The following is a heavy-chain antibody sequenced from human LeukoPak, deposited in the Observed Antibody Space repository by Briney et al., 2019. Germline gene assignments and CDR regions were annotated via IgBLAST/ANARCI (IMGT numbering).Heavy chain of an antibody. CDR2: ISGSDVST. CDR1: GFTFSSYG. V-gene: IGHV3-23*01. Sequence: GGSLRLSCAASGFTFSSYGMSWVRQAPGKGLEWVSAISGSDVSTYYADSMKGRFTISRDNSKNTLYLQMNSLRAEDTAVCYCARDDETYYDSSGPPDYWGQGTLVTVSS. J-gene: IGHJ4*02. D-gene: IGHD3-22*01. CDR3: ARDDETYYDSSGPPDY.